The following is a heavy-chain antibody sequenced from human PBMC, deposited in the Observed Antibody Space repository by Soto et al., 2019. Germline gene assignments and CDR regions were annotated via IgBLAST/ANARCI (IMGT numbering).Heavy chain of an antibody. J-gene: IGHJ4*02. CDR1: GGSISIYY. V-gene: IGHV4-59*01. Sequence: QVHLQESGPGLVKPSETLSLTCTVSGGSISIYYWHWIRQPPGKGLEWIGYVHNSGTTSYNPSLGSRVTMSLDTSKNQFSRRLTSVTAADTAVYYCARRWSGTDYWGQGTLVTGSS. CDR2: VHNSGTT. CDR3: ARRWSGTDY. D-gene: IGHD3-10*01.